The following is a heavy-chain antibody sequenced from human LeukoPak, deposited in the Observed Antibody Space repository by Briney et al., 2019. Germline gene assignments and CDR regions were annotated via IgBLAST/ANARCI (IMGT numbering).Heavy chain of an antibody. CDR1: GYTFTSYG. Sequence: ASVKVSCKSSGYTFTSYGIGWVRQAPGQGLGWMGWISAYNGNTNYAQKLQGGVTMTTDTSTSTAYMELRSLRSDDTAVYYCARPNTAMVIGAFDIWGQGTMVTVSS. CDR2: ISAYNGNT. J-gene: IGHJ3*02. CDR3: ARPNTAMVIGAFDI. V-gene: IGHV1-18*01. D-gene: IGHD5-18*01.